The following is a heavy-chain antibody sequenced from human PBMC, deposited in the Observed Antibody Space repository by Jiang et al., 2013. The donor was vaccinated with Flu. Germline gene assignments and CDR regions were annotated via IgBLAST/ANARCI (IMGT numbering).Heavy chain of an antibody. D-gene: IGHD2-15*01. V-gene: IGHV3-49*04. CDR2: IRSKACGGPP. J-gene: IGHJ4*02. CDR1: GFNFDDSV. Sequence: VQLVESGGGLGQPGRSLRLSCTASGFNFDDSVISWVRQAPGKGLESVAFIRSKACGGPPEYATSVKGRFTISRDDSKSIVYLQMDSLKIEDTGVYFCTRRGHCSGVAATLTTFDHWGQGTTVTVSS. CDR3: TRRGHCSGVAATLTTFDH.